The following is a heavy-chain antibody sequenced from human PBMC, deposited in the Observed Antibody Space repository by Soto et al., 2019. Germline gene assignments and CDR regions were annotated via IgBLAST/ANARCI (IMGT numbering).Heavy chain of an antibody. CDR3: AKGYSSSPPYYFDY. V-gene: IGHV3-23*01. Sequence: GGSLRLSCAASGFTFSNYAMSWVRQAPGKGLEWVSGLSDGGGSTFYADSVKGRFTISRDNARNSLYLQMNSLRAEDTALYYCAKGYSSSPPYYFDYWGQGTQVTVSS. J-gene: IGHJ4*02. D-gene: IGHD6-6*01. CDR2: LSDGGGST. CDR1: GFTFSNYA.